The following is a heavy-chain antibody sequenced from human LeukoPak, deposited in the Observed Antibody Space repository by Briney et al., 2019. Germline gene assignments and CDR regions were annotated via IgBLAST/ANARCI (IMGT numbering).Heavy chain of an antibody. CDR2: IYYRSYLYG. CDR3: ARSMLVVALDAFDI. Sequence: SQTLSLTCAISGDSVSRTDAGWNWIRQSPSRGLEWLGRIYYRSYLYGDDVLSMKSRITINPDTAKNQFSLKLSSVTAADTAVYYCARSMLVVALDAFDIWGQGTMVTVSS. D-gene: IGHD3-22*01. J-gene: IGHJ3*02. V-gene: IGHV6-1*01. CDR1: GDSVSRTDAG.